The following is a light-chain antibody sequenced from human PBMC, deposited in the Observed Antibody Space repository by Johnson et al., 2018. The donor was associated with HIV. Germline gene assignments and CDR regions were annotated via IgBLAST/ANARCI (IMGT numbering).Light chain of an antibody. CDR2: DNN. V-gene: IGLV1-51*01. CDR3: GTWDSSLTVYV. CDR1: SSNIGNNY. J-gene: IGLJ1*01. Sequence: QPVLTQPPSMSAAPGQRVTISCSGSSSNIGNNYVSWYQQVPGAAPKLLIYDNNRRPSGIPDRFSATKSGTSATLGITGLQTGDEADYYCGTWDSSLTVYVFGTGTRVTVL.